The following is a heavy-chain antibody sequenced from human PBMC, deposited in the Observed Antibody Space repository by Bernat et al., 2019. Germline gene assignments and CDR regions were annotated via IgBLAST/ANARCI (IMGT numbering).Heavy chain of an antibody. J-gene: IGHJ3*02. D-gene: IGHD3-22*01. CDR3: ARPWNYYDSSGFQKGYDAFDI. CDR1: GGSISSSSYY. Sequence: QLQLQESGPGLVKPSETLSLTCTVSGGSISSSSYYWGWIRQPPGKGLEGIGSIYYSGSTYYNPSLKSRVTISVDTSKNQFSLKLSSVTAADTAVYYCARPWNYYDSSGFQKGYDAFDIWGQGTMVTASS. CDR2: IYYSGST. V-gene: IGHV4-39*01.